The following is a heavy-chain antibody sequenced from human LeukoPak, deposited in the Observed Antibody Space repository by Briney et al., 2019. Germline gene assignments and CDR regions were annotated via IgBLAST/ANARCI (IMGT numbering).Heavy chain of an antibody. CDR3: AREATTVNGGYYFDY. Sequence: GGSLRLSCAASGFTFSSYWMSWVRQAPGKGLEGVANIKQDGSEKYYVDSVKGRFTISRDNAKNSLYLQMNSLRAEDTAVYYCAREATTVNGGYYFDYWGQGTLVTVSS. V-gene: IGHV3-7*01. CDR1: GFTFSSYW. D-gene: IGHD4-11*01. J-gene: IGHJ4*02. CDR2: IKQDGSEK.